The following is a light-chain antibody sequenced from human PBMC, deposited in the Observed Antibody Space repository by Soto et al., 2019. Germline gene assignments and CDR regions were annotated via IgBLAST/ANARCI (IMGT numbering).Light chain of an antibody. CDR1: SSDIGGYRY. Sequence: QSALTQPASVSGSPGQSVTISCTGTSSDIGGYRYVSWYQQRPGKAPKPMIHDVTNRPSGVSDRFSGSKSGNTASLTISGLQAEDAADYYCTSYTSDSSVIFGGGTKLTVL. CDR3: TSYTSDSSVI. CDR2: DVT. J-gene: IGLJ2*01. V-gene: IGLV2-14*03.